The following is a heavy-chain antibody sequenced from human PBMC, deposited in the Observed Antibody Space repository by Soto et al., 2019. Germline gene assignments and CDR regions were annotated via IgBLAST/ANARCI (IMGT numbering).Heavy chain of an antibody. CDR3: ARGGDIQAYYSYGMDV. CDR1: GFTFSSYE. D-gene: IGHD7-27*01. Sequence: GGSLRLSCAASGFTFSSYEMSWVRQAPGKGLEWVSYISSSGSTIYYAGSVKGRFTISRDNAKNSLYLQMNSLRAEDTAVYYCARGGDIQAYYSYGMDVWGQGTTVTVSS. J-gene: IGHJ6*02. CDR2: ISSSGSTI. V-gene: IGHV3-48*03.